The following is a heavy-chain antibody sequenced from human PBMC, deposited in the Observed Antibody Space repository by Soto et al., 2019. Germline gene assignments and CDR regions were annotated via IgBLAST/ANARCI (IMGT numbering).Heavy chain of an antibody. Sequence: EVQLVESGGGLIQPGGSLRLSCAASGFTVSSNYMSWVRQAPGKGLEWVSVIYSGGTTYYADSVKGRFTISRDKSKNTVYRQMNSLRAEDTAVYYCAKSRIAVASPFDYWGQGTLVSVSS. J-gene: IGHJ4*02. CDR3: AKSRIAVASPFDY. D-gene: IGHD6-19*01. V-gene: IGHV3-53*01. CDR1: GFTVSSNY. CDR2: IYSGGTT.